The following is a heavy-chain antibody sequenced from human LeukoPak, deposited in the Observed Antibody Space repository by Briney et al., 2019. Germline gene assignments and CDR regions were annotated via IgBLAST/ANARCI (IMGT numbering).Heavy chain of an antibody. V-gene: IGHV3-53*04. CDR2: IYSRCTT. CDR1: VFTLSSNY. Sequence: GGALRLSCAASVFTLSSNYMSWVRRGPGKGLDWVSVIYSRCTTYYAVSVKGRFTISRHNSKNTLYVQMNSLRAEDTAVYYCARGVFYYWGQGTLVTVSS. CDR3: ARGVFYY. J-gene: IGHJ4*02.